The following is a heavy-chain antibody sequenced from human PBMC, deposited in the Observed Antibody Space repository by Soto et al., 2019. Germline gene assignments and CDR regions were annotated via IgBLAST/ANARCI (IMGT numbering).Heavy chain of an antibody. Sequence: QVQLVQSGAEVKKPGASVKVSCKASGYTFTSYGISWVRQAPGQGLEWMGWISAYNGNTNYAQKLQGRVTMTTDTSTSTAYMELRSLRSDDTAVYYCARDRFGWWYLPTYQHDAFDIWGQGTMVTVSS. D-gene: IGHD2-15*01. CDR2: ISAYNGNT. V-gene: IGHV1-18*01. CDR1: GYTFTSYG. J-gene: IGHJ3*02. CDR3: ARDRFGWWYLPTYQHDAFDI.